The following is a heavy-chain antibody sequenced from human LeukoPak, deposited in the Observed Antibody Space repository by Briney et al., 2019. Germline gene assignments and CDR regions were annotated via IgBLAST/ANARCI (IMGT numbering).Heavy chain of an antibody. CDR3: ARDGPGSGYYFDY. CDR2: IYHDGRI. CDR1: GYSITNGYY. Sequence: SETLSLTCTVSGYSITNGYYWGWIRQPPGKGLEWIGSIYHDGRIDYNPSLKSRVTVSRDTSNDQFSLKLSSVTAADTAMYYCARDGPGSGYYFDYWGQGTLVTVSS. V-gene: IGHV4-38-2*02. D-gene: IGHD3-22*01. J-gene: IGHJ4*02.